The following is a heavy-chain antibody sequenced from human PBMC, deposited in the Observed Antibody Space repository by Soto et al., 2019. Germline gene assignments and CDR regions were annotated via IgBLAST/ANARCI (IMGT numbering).Heavy chain of an antibody. CDR1: GFTFSSYA. D-gene: IGHD2-15*01. Sequence: GGSLRLSCAASGFTFSSYAMSWVRQAPGKGLEWVSAISGSGGSIYYADSVKGRFTISRDNSKNTLYLQMNSLRAEDTAVYYCAKDTDILGYYYYGMDVWGQGTTVTVSS. CDR2: ISGSGGSI. CDR3: AKDTDILGYYYYGMDV. J-gene: IGHJ6*02. V-gene: IGHV3-23*01.